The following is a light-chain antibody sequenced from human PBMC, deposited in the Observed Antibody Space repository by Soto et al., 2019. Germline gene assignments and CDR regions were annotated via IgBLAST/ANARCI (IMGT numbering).Light chain of an antibody. J-gene: IGLJ1*01. V-gene: IGLV2-18*02. CDR2: DVN. CDR3: SSYTISSTDV. Sequence: QSALTQPPSVSGSPGQSVAISCTGTSSDVGSYNRVSWYQQPPGTAPKLMIYDVNNRPSGVPDRFSGSKSGNTASLTISGLQAEDEADYYCSSYTISSTDVFGTGTKLTVL. CDR1: SSDVGSYNR.